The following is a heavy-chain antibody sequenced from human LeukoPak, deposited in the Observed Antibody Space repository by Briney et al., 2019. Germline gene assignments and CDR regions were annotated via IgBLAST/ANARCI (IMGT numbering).Heavy chain of an antibody. CDR3: ARFSSGCSTSSCYLTY. Sequence: SETLSLTCSVSGGSLSSHYWSWIRQPPGKGLELIGHIHDTGSTFYNPSLRGRVTISLDTSNNQFSLKLASMTAADTAVYYCARFSSGCSTSSCYLTYWGQGTLVTVS. J-gene: IGHJ4*02. CDR1: GGSLSSHY. V-gene: IGHV4-59*11. CDR2: IHDTGST. D-gene: IGHD2-2*01.